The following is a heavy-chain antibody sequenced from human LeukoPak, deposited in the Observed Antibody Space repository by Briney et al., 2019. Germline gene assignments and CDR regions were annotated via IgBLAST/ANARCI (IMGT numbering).Heavy chain of an antibody. D-gene: IGHD6-13*01. CDR2: ISASGGDT. J-gene: IGHJ4*02. CDR1: GFTFSSYA. V-gene: IGHV3-23*01. Sequence: PGGSLRLSCAASGFTFSSYAMGWVRQAAGKGLYWVSAISASGGDTYYGDSVRGRFTISRDNSKNTLYLQMNSLGAEDTAVYYCAKEGEQRTSSRWYGIDHWGQGTLVTVSS. CDR3: AKEGEQRTSSRWYGIDH.